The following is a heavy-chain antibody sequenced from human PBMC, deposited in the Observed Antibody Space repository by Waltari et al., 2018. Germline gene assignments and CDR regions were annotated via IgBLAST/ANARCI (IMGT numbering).Heavy chain of an antibody. V-gene: IGHV4-59*11. D-gene: IGHD3-10*01. CDR1: GGSISSHY. J-gene: IGHJ4*02. CDR2: IYYSGST. Sequence: QVQLQESGPGLVKPSETLSLTCTVSGGSISSHYWSWIRQPPGKGLEWIGYIYYSGSTNYNPSLKSRVTISGDTSKNQFSLKLSSVTAADTAVYYCAGSFYYGSGSYSVDYWGQGTLVTVSS. CDR3: AGSFYYGSGSYSVDY.